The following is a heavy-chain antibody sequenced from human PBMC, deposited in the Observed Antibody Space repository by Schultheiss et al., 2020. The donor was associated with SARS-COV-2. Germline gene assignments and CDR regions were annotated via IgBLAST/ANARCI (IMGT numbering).Heavy chain of an antibody. CDR3: AREYCTNGVCPLEYYFDY. CDR2: ISYDGSNK. J-gene: IGHJ4*02. CDR1: GLTFSSYA. Sequence: GGSLRLSCAASGLTFSSYAMHWVRQAPGKGLEWVAVISYDGSNKYYADSVKGRFTISRDNSKNTLYLQMNSLRAEDTAVYYCAREYCTNGVCPLEYYFDYWGQGTLVTVSS. V-gene: IGHV3-30-3*01. D-gene: IGHD2-8*01.